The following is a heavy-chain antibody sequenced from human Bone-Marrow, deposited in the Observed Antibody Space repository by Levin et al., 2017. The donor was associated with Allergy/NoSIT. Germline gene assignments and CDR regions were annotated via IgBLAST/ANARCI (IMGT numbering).Heavy chain of an antibody. CDR1: GGSISSYY. D-gene: IGHD3-10*01. J-gene: IGHJ3*02. Sequence: SQTLSLTCTVSGGSISSYYWSWIRQPPGKGLEWIGYIYYSGSTNYNPSLKSRVTISVDTSKNQFSLKLSSVTAADTAVYYCARGRLWFGEWIDAFDIWGQGTMVTVSS. V-gene: IGHV4-59*01. CDR2: IYYSGST. CDR3: ARGRLWFGEWIDAFDI.